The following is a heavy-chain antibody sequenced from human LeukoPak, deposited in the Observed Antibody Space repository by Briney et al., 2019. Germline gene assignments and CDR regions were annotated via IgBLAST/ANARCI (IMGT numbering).Heavy chain of an antibody. Sequence: PGGSLRLSCAASGFNFGSYSMTWVRQAPGKGLEWVSGISGSGGSIYYADSVKGRFTISRDNSKNTLYLQMNSLRAEDTAIYYCAKEGGAWNDAADHWGQEMLVSVSS. V-gene: IGHV3-23*01. CDR2: ISGSGGSI. CDR3: AKEGGAWNDAADH. CDR1: GFNFGSYS. D-gene: IGHD1-1*01. J-gene: IGHJ4*02.